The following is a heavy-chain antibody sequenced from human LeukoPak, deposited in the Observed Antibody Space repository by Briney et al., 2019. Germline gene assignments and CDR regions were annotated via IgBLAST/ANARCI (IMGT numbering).Heavy chain of an antibody. CDR1: GGTFSTYA. V-gene: IGHV1-69*13. J-gene: IGHJ4*02. D-gene: IGHD2-15*01. CDR3: ARAGEYCSGGSCYSGVYFDY. CDR2: IIPIFGKA. Sequence: ASVKVSCKASGGTFSTYAVSWVRQAPGQGLEWMGGIIPIFGKADYTQKFQDRVTITADESTSTAYMELSSLRSEDTALYYCARAGEYCSGGSCYSGVYFDYWGQGTLVTVSS.